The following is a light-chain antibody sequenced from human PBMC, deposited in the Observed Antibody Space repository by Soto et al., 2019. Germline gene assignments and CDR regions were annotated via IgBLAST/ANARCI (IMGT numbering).Light chain of an antibody. V-gene: IGKV1-17*01. Sequence: DIQMTQSPSSLSASVGERVTITCRASQGIRNDLDWYQQKPGKAPKCLIYAVSSLRSGVPSRFSGSASGTEFTLTISSLQPEDFATYYCLQHNSYPRTFGQGTKVEIK. CDR1: QGIRND. CDR3: LQHNSYPRT. J-gene: IGKJ1*01. CDR2: AVS.